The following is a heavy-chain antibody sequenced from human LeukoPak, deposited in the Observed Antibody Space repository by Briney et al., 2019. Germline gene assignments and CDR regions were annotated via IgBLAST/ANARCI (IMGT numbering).Heavy chain of an antibody. CDR1: GGSISSSSYY. V-gene: IGHV4-39*01. D-gene: IGHD3-16*01. CDR3: ASLHYDYVFSFQWGGSYYFDY. Sequence: SETLSLTCTVSGGSISSSSYYWGWLRQPPGKGLEWIGSIYYSGSTYYNPSLKSRVTISVDTSKNQFSLKLSSVTAADTAVYYCASLHYDYVFSFQWGGSYYFDYWGQGTLVTVSS. CDR2: IYYSGST. J-gene: IGHJ4*02.